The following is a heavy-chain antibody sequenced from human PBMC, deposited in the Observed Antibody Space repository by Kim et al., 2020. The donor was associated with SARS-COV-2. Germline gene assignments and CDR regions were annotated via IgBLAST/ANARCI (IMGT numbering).Heavy chain of an antibody. Sequence: PTPTRRVTISVDTSKNQFSLKLSSVTAADTAVYFCARDPSLIGSGSYNDYWGQGTLVTVSS. D-gene: IGHD3-10*01. J-gene: IGHJ4*02. CDR3: ARDPSLIGSGSYNDY. V-gene: IGHV4-30-2*04.